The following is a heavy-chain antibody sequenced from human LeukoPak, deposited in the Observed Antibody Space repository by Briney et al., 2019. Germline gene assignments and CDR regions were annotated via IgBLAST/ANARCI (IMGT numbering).Heavy chain of an antibody. CDR3: ARGNLEGLYYYGMDV. D-gene: IGHD3-3*01. J-gene: IGHJ6*02. CDR1: GVSFSGYY. V-gene: IGHV4-34*01. CDR2: INHSGST. Sequence: PSETLSLTCAVYGVSFSGYYWSWIRQPPGKGLEWIGEINHSGSTNYNPSLKSRVTISVDTSKNQFSLKLSSVTAADTAVYYCARGNLEGLYYYGMDVWGQGTTVTVSS.